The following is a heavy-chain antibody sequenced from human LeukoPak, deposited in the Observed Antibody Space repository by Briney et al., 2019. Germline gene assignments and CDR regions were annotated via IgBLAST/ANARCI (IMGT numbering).Heavy chain of an antibody. CDR1: GYTFTAYY. Sequence: ASVKVSCKASGYTFTAYYIHWGRQAPGQGLEWMGYINPNSGATNHAQNFQTRVALTRDTSISTAYMELSSLRSDDTAVDYCARVSGTTSFGNYWFDSWGRGTLVTVSS. CDR3: ARVSGTTSFGNYWFDS. J-gene: IGHJ5*01. V-gene: IGHV1-2*02. D-gene: IGHD3-10*01. CDR2: INPNSGAT.